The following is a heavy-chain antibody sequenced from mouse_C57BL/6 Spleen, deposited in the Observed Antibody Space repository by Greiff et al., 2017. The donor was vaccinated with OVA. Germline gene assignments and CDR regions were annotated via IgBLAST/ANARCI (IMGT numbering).Heavy chain of an antibody. D-gene: IGHD1-1*01. J-gene: IGHJ3*01. Sequence: DVKLVESGGDLVKPGGSLKLSCAASGFTFSSYGMSWVRQTPDKRLEWVATISSGGSYTYYPDSVKGRFTISRDNAKNTLYLQMSSLKSEDTAMYYCARRGDYGSSYWFAYWGQGTLVTVSA. V-gene: IGHV5-6*02. CDR1: GFTFSSYG. CDR3: ARRGDYGSSYWFAY. CDR2: ISSGGSYT.